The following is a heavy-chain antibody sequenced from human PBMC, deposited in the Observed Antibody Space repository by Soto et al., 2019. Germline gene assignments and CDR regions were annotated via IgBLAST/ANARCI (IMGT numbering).Heavy chain of an antibody. CDR1: GGSFSGYY. J-gene: IGHJ6*02. V-gene: IGHV4-34*01. CDR2: INHSGST. D-gene: IGHD1-1*01. Sequence: QVQLQQWGAGLLKPSETLSLTCAVYGGSFSGYYWSWIRQPPGKGLEWIGEINHSGSTNYNPTLMSRVTISVDTYKNQFSLKLSSVTAADTAVYYCARGYVQAYYYGMDVWGQGTTVTVSS. CDR3: ARGYVQAYYYGMDV.